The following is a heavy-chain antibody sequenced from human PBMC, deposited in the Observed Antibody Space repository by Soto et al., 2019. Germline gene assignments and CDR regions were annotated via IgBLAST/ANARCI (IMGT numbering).Heavy chain of an antibody. V-gene: IGHV4-39*01. J-gene: IGHJ6*03. Sequence: SETLSLTCTVSGGSISSSSYYWGWIRQPPGKGLEWIGSIYYSGSTYYNPSLKSRVTISVDTSKNQYSLKLSSVTAADTVVYYCGRKGYYYNYMDVWGKGTRVTVSS. CDR2: IYYSGST. CDR3: GRKGYYYNYMDV. CDR1: GGSISSSSYY.